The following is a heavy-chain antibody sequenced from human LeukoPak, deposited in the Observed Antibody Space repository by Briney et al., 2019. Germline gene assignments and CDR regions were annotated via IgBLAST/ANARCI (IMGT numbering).Heavy chain of an antibody. CDR3: AKSSPYYDFWSGYPDY. V-gene: IGHV3-23*01. J-gene: IGHJ4*02. Sequence: GGSLRLSCAASGFTFSSYTMSWVRQAPGKGLEWVSAISGSGGSTYYADSVKGRFTISRDNSKNTLYLQMNSLRAEDTAVYYCAKSSPYYDFWSGYPDYWGQGTLVTVSS. CDR1: GFTFSSYT. CDR2: ISGSGGST. D-gene: IGHD3-3*01.